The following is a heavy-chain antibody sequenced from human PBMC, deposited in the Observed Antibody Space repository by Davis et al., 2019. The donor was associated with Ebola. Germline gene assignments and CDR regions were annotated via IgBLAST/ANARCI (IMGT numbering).Heavy chain of an antibody. V-gene: IGHV4-34*01. CDR3: ARLSTTMVFDY. J-gene: IGHJ4*02. Sequence: MPGGSLRLSCAVYGGSFSGYYWSWIRQPPGKGLEWIGEINHSGSTNYNPSLKSRVTISVDTSKNQFSLKLSSVTAADTAVYYCARLSTTMVFDYWGQGTLVTVSS. CDR1: GGSFSGYY. D-gene: IGHD5-18*01. CDR2: INHSGST.